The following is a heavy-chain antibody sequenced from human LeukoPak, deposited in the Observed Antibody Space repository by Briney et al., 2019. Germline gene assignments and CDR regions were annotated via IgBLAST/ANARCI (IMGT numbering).Heavy chain of an antibody. Sequence: ASVKVSCKASGYTFTSYGISWVRQAPGQGLEWMGWISAYNGNTNYAQKLQGRVTMTTDTSTSTAYMELRSLRSDDTAVYYCALNDIVVVPAAYAFDIWGQGTMATVTA. J-gene: IGHJ3*02. CDR1: GYTFTSYG. V-gene: IGHV1-18*04. D-gene: IGHD2-2*01. CDR3: ALNDIVVVPAAYAFDI. CDR2: ISAYNGNT.